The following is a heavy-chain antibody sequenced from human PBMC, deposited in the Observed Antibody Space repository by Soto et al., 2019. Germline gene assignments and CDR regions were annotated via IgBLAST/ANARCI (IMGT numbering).Heavy chain of an antibody. J-gene: IGHJ6*02. D-gene: IGHD5-18*01. CDR1: GYSFTSYW. V-gene: IGHV5-51*01. CDR3: ARQGGMGDTAMVTGFVYYYYGMDV. Sequence: RGESLKISCKGSGYSFTSYWIGWVRQMPGKGLEWMGIIYPGDSDTRYSPSFQGQVTISADKSISTAYLQWSSLKASDTAMYYCARQGGMGDTAMVTGFVYYYYGMDVWGQGTTVTVSS. CDR2: IYPGDSDT.